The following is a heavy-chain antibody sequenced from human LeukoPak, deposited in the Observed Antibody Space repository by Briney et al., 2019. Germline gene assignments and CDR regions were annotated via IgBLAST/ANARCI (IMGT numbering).Heavy chain of an antibody. CDR1: GSIFTSYW. V-gene: IGHV5-51*01. CDR3: ARYRVADPYYFDY. CDR2: IYPGDSDT. J-gene: IGHJ4*02. Sequence: GASLQISCQGAGSIFTSYWIGWVRQLPGKGLEGMGIIYPGDSDTRYSPSFQGQVTISADKSISTASLQWSSLKASDTAMYYCARYRVADPYYFDYWGQGTLVTVSS. D-gene: IGHD2-15*01.